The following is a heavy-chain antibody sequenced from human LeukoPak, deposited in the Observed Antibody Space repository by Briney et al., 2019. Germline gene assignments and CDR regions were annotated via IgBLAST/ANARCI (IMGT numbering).Heavy chain of an antibody. Sequence: GASVKVSCKTSGYSFTSYYMHWVRHAPGQGLEWMGIINPSGGSTAYAQKFQGRFTMTSDTSTSTVYMELSSLRSEDTAVYYCARSSAYYNEADIWGQGTMVTVSS. CDR3: ARSSAYYNEADI. V-gene: IGHV1-46*01. CDR1: GYSFTSYY. CDR2: INPSGGST. D-gene: IGHD1-26*01. J-gene: IGHJ3*02.